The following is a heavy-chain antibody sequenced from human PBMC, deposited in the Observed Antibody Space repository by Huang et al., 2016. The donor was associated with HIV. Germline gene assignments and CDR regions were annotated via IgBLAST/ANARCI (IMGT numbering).Heavy chain of an antibody. D-gene: IGHD6-13*01. V-gene: IGHV4-59*01. CDR2: IHYSGST. CDR3: ARGGPYSRDYYYYGMDV. CDR1: GGSISSYY. J-gene: IGHJ6*02. Sequence: QVQLQESGPGLVKPSETLSLTCTVSGGSISSYYWSWIRQPPGKGLGWIGYIHYSGSTNYHTSLKSRGTTSVDTAKNQFFLKLSSVTAADTAVYYCARGGPYSRDYYYYGMDVWGQGTTVTVSS.